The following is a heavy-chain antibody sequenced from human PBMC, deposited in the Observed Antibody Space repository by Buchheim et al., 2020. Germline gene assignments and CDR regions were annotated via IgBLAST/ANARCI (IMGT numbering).Heavy chain of an antibody. J-gene: IGHJ4*02. D-gene: IGHD6-19*01. CDR3: VRSAPSGWKPTFDS. CDR2: IGTLSDP. V-gene: IGHV3-13*05. CDR1: GFTFSTYD. Sequence: EVQLVDSGGGLVQPGGSLRLSCAASGFTFSTYDMHWFRQIIGKGLEWVSSIGTLSDPFYSDSARGRFTISRDNAKNSLYLQMNRLRAEDTAVYYCVRSAPSGWKPTFDSWGQRTL.